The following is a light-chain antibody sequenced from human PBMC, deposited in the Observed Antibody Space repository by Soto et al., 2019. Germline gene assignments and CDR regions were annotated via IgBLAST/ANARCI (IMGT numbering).Light chain of an antibody. V-gene: IGKV1-39*01. CDR1: QSVNTY. Sequence: DIQMTQSPSSLSACVGDRVTITCRASQSVNTYLHWYQQKAGQAPKLLIYAASSLQSGVPSRFSGSGSGTDFTLTISSLQPEDFATYYCQQSYRPPPVTFGQGTRLEIK. J-gene: IGKJ5*01. CDR2: AAS. CDR3: QQSYRPPPVT.